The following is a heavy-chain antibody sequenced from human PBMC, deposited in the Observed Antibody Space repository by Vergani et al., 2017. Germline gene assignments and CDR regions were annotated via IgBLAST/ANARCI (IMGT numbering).Heavy chain of an antibody. CDR1: GFTFDDYA. D-gene: IGHD5-24*01. CDR2: ISWNSGSI. J-gene: IGHJ4*02. Sequence: EVQLVESGGGLVQPGRSLRLSCAASGFTFDDYAMHWVRQAPGKGLEWVSGISWNSGSIGYADSVKGRFTISRDNAKNSLYLQMNSLRAEDTAVYYCARDREISSTEFDYWGQGTLVTVSS. V-gene: IGHV3-9*01. CDR3: ARDREISSTEFDY.